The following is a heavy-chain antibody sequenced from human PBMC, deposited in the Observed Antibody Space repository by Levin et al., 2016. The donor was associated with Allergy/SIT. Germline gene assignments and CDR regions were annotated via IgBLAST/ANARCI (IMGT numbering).Heavy chain of an antibody. V-gene: IGHV3-30*18. J-gene: IGHJ1*01. Sequence: GESLKISCVASGFTFSNFGMHWVRQAPGKGLEWVAVISFDGNTTNIVESVKGRFTVSRDNSRNVVYLQMNSLRGEDTAVYYCVKDGGGDIRFGDWGQGTLVTVSS. CDR3: VKDGGGDIRFGD. D-gene: IGHD3-10*01. CDR1: GFTFSNFG. CDR2: ISFDGNTT.